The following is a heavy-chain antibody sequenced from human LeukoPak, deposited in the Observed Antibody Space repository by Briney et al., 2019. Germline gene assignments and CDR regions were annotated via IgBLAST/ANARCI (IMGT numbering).Heavy chain of an antibody. J-gene: IGHJ4*02. CDR1: EFTYG. D-gene: IGHD6-13*01. CDR3: AKSHTAAAGFDY. Sequence: PGGSLRLSCAASEFTYGMNWVRQAPGKGLEWVAVISYDGSNKYYADSVKGRFTISRDNSKNTLYLQMNSLRAEDTAVYYCAKSHTAAAGFDYWGQGTLVTVSS. V-gene: IGHV3-30*18. CDR2: ISYDGSNK.